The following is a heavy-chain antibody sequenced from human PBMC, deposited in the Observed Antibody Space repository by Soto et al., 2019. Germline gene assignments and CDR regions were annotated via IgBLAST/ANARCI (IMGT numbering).Heavy chain of an antibody. CDR1: GGSFSGYY. V-gene: IGHV4-34*01. Sequence: QVQLQQWGAGLLKPSETLSLTCAVYGGSFSGYYWSWIRQPPGKGLEWIGEINHSGSTNYNPSLKSRGTISVDTSKNQFSLKLSSVTAADTAVYYCARGITMVRAPLWWGQGTLVTVSS. J-gene: IGHJ4*02. CDR3: ARGITMVRAPLW. CDR2: INHSGST. D-gene: IGHD3-10*01.